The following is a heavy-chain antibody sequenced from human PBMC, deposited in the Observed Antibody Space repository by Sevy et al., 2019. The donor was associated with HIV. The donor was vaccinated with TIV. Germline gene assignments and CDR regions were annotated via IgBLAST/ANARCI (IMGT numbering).Heavy chain of an antibody. D-gene: IGHD3-10*01. CDR1: GGSISSSSYY. CDR3: ASSTLYGFYYFDY. Sequence: SETLSLTCTVSGGSISSSSYYWGWIRQPPGKGLEWIGSIYYSGSTYYNPSLKRRVTISVDPSKNQFSLKLSSVTAADTAVYYCASSTLYGFYYFDYWGQGTLVTVSS. J-gene: IGHJ4*02. V-gene: IGHV4-39*01. CDR2: IYYSGST.